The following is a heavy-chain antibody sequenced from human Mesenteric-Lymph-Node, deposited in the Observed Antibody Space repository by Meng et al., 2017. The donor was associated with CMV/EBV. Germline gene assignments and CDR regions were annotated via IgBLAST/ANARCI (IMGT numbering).Heavy chain of an antibody. CDR1: GGSISSSDYY. CDR3: ARHRSRMCSAGLIDY. J-gene: IGHJ4*02. V-gene: IGHV4-39*01. D-gene: IGHD6-13*01. CDR2: IYYSGST. Sequence: SETLSLTCTVSGGSISSSDYYWGWIRQPPGKGLEWIGSIYYSGSTFYNPSLESRLTLSVDTSKNQFSLKLSSVTAADTALYYCARHRSRMCSAGLIDYWGQGPLVTVSS.